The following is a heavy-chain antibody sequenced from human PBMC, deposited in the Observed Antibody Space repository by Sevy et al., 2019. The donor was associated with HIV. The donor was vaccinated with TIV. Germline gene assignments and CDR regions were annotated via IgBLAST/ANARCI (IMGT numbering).Heavy chain of an antibody. CDR3: ARERGYTYLLMDT. Sequence: SETLSLTCTVSGGSIGSGDYYWNWMRQPPGQGLEWFGYIYHSASIFYNPSLQSRALISANRSKNQFSLKLNSVAAADTAVYYCARERGYTYLLMDTWGQGTPVTVSS. CDR1: GGSIGSGDYY. V-gene: IGHV4-30-4*08. J-gene: IGHJ5*02. D-gene: IGHD5-18*01. CDR2: IYHSASI.